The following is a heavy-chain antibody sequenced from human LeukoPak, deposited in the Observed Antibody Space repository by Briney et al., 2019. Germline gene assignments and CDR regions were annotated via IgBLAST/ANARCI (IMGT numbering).Heavy chain of an antibody. CDR2: ISSSSSTI. CDR3: AREYSSSSGSVSDY. V-gene: IGHV3-48*02. J-gene: IGHJ4*02. CDR1: GFTFSIYN. D-gene: IGHD6-6*01. Sequence: GGSLRLSCAASGFTFSIYNMNWVRQAPGKGLEWVSYISSSSSTIYYADSVKGRFTISRDNAKNSLYLQINSLRDEDTAVYYCAREYSSSSGSVSDYWGQGTLVTVSS.